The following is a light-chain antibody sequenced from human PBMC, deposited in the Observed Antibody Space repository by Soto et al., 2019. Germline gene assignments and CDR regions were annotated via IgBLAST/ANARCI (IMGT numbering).Light chain of an antibody. CDR1: NIEIKS. V-gene: IGLV3-21*02. J-gene: IGLJ2*01. CDR2: DDG. Sequence: SYELTQPPSVSVAPGQTARITCGGTNIEIKSVHWYQQKPGQAPVLVVYDDGDRTTGIPERFTGSTSGNTATLTTRRVEAGDEADYYCQVWDTTNPVIFGGGTKLTVL. CDR3: QVWDTTNPVI.